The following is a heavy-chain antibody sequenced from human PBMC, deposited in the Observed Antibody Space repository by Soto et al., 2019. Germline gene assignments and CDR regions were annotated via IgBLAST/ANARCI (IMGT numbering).Heavy chain of an antibody. D-gene: IGHD1-1*01. Sequence: QVQLEESGPGLVMPSGTLSLTCAVSGASISGSDWWNWVRQPPGKGLVWIGEISHSGTTIYNPSLKTRVTMAVDESKNHFSLKLTSVTAAATAVYFCARDFKAPNDAWAFDYWGQGALVTVSS. V-gene: IGHV4-4*02. CDR1: GASISGSDW. CDR3: ARDFKAPNDAWAFDY. CDR2: ISHSGTT. J-gene: IGHJ4*02.